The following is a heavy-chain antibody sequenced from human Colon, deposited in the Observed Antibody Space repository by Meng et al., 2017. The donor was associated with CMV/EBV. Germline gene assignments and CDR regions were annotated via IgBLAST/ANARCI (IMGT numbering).Heavy chain of an antibody. CDR1: DGPISSYY. V-gene: IGHV4-59*03. CDR2: IYYRGTT. Sequence: GSLRLSCSISDGPISSYYWSWIRQAPGQGLEWIGFIYYRGTTDYNRSLESRDTMSVDTAKNEFSLKLTSVTAADTAVYYCVGSYDFWSGYYNLFPFEIWGRGTMVTVSS. D-gene: IGHD3-3*01. J-gene: IGHJ3*02. CDR3: VGSYDFWSGYYNLFPFEI.